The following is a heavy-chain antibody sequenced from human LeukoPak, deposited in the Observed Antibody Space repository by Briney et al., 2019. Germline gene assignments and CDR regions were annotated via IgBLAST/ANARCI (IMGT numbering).Heavy chain of an antibody. J-gene: IGHJ4*02. V-gene: IGHV4-59*01. Sequence: SETLSLTCTVSGGSLSSYYWSWIRQPPGKGLEWIGYIYYSGSTNYNPSLKSRVTISVDTSKNQFSLKLSSVTAADTAVYYCATRTAMGPFDYWGQGTLVTVSS. CDR2: IYYSGST. CDR3: ATRTAMGPFDY. CDR1: GGSLSSYY. D-gene: IGHD5-18*01.